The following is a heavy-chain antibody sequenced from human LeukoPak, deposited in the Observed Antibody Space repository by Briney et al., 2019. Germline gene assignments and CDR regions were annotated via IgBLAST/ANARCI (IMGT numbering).Heavy chain of an antibody. CDR1: GFTFSSYA. CDR3: AKSPRGYCSGGSCYYLDY. J-gene: IGHJ4*02. Sequence: GASLRLSCAASGFTFSSYAMSWVRQAPGKGLEWVSAISGSSGSTYYADSVKGRITISRDNSKNTLYLQMNSLRAEDTAVYYCAKSPRGYCSGGSCYYLDYWGQGTLVTVSS. D-gene: IGHD2-15*01. CDR2: ISGSSGST. V-gene: IGHV3-23*01.